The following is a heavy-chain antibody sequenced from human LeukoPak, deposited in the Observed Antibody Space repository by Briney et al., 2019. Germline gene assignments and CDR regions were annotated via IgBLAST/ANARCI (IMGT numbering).Heavy chain of an antibody. D-gene: IGHD3-10*01. CDR2: ISSSSSYI. CDR3: ARDGVLWFGSESDAFDI. CDR1: GFTFSSYS. V-gene: IGHV3-21*01. Sequence: GGSLRLSCAASGFTFSSYSMNWVRQAPGKGLEWVSSISSSSSYIYYADSVKGRFTISRDSAKNSLYLQMNSLRAEDTAVYYCARDGVLWFGSESDAFDIWGQGTMVTVSS. J-gene: IGHJ3*02.